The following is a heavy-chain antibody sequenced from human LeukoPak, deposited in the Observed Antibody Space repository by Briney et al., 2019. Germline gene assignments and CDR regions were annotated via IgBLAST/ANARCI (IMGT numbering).Heavy chain of an antibody. D-gene: IGHD3-22*01. CDR1: GFTFSSYS. Sequence: GSLRLSCAASGFTFSSYSVNWVRQAPGKGLEWVSSITSSGHIYYADSVKGRFTISRDNAENSLFLQMNSLRAEDTAVYYCARGAEYYYDSSGYFPFDYWGQGTLVTVSS. J-gene: IGHJ4*02. CDR3: ARGAEYYYDSSGYFPFDY. CDR2: ITSSGHI. V-gene: IGHV3-21*01.